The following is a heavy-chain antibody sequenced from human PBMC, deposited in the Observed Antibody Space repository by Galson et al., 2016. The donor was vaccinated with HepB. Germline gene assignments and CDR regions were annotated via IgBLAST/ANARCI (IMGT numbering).Heavy chain of an antibody. CDR2: VHNIGFT. Sequence: ETLSLTCAVSGGSISSAFWWTWVRQPPGKGLEWVGQVHNIGFTNYNPSLKSRVTISVDKSKNEFSLKLASVTSEDTAVYYCATVRFDGFWGGIYWGQGTLVTVSS. J-gene: IGHJ4*02. D-gene: IGHD5-24*01. CDR3: ATVRFDGFWGGIY. CDR1: GGSISSAFW. V-gene: IGHV4-4*02.